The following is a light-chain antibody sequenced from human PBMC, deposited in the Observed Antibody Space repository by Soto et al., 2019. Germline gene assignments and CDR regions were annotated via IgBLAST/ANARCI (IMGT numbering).Light chain of an antibody. CDR2: DTS. Sequence: EVVMRQSPATLYVSPGEGATLSCRASQGIGDTLAWYQHKPGQTPRLLIYDTSTRATGVPTRFSGSRSGAEFTLTINSLQSEDFAVYYGQPYNNWPLNFGGGTKVDIK. CDR3: QPYNNWPLN. CDR1: QGIGDT. V-gene: IGKV3-15*01. J-gene: IGKJ4*01.